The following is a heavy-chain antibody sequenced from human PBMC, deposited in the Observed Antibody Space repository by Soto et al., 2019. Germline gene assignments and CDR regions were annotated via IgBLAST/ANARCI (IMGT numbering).Heavy chain of an antibody. CDR3: ATKAAMFHIMITFGGATFDY. Sequence: EVQLLESGGGLVQPGGSLRLSCAASGFTFSSYAMSWVRQAPGKGLEWVSAISGSGGSTYYADSVKGRFTISRDNSKNTLYLQMNSLRAEDTAVYYCATKAAMFHIMITFGGATFDYWGQGTLVTVSS. J-gene: IGHJ4*02. CDR1: GFTFSSYA. CDR2: ISGSGGST. D-gene: IGHD3-16*01. V-gene: IGHV3-23*01.